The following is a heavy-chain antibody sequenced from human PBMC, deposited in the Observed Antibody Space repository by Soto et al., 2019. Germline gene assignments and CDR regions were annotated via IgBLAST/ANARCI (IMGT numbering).Heavy chain of an antibody. CDR3: ARSIVATIWGRGYYYYGMDV. CDR2: ISSSGSTI. Sequence: GSLRLSCAASGFTFSDYYMSWIRQAPGKGLEWVSYISSSGSTIYYAGSVKGRFTISRDNAKNSLYLQMNSLRAEDTAVYYCARSIVATIWGRGYYYYGMDVWGQGTTVTVSS. J-gene: IGHJ6*02. CDR1: GFTFSDYY. V-gene: IGHV3-11*01. D-gene: IGHD5-12*01.